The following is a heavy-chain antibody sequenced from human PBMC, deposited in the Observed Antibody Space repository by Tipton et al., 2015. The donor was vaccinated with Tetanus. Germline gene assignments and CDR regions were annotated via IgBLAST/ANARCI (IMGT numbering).Heavy chain of an antibody. V-gene: IGHV3-53*01. CDR1: GFTVSSNY. D-gene: IGHD3-3*01. Sequence: QLVQSGGGLIQPGGSLRLSCAASGFTVSSNYMSWVRQAPGKGLEWVSVIYSGGSTYYADSVKGRFTISRDNSKNTLYLQMNSLRAEDTAVYYCARGKNFWSGYDGGIYFDYWGQGTLVTVSS. J-gene: IGHJ4*02. CDR3: ARGKNFWSGYDGGIYFDY. CDR2: IYSGGST.